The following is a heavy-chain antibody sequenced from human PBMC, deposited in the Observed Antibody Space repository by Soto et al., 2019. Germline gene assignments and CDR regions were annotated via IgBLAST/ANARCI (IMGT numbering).Heavy chain of an antibody. CDR1: GFTFSSYA. CDR2: ISYDGSNK. CDR3: ARDHLDASPGFFDY. V-gene: IGHV3-30-3*01. Sequence: PGGSLRLSCAASGFTFSSYAMHWVRQAPGKGLEWVAVISYDGSNKYYADSVKGRFTISRDNSKNTLYLQMNSLRAEDTAVYYCARDHLDASPGFFDYWGQGTLVTVSS. J-gene: IGHJ4*02. D-gene: IGHD2-2*01.